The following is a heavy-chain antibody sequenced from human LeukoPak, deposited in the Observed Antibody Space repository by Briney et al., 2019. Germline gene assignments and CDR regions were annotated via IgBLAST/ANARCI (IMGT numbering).Heavy chain of an antibody. CDR2: IYYSGST. Sequence: PSQTLSLTCKVSGDSISGDEYYWGWIRQSAGKGLEWIGYIYYSGSTNYNPSLKSRVTISVDTSKNQFSLKLSSVTAADTAVYYCARGSLWSWFDPWAREPWSPSPQ. CDR1: GDSISGDEYY. D-gene: IGHD3-10*01. J-gene: IGHJ5*02. CDR3: ARGSLWSWFDP. V-gene: IGHV4-61*10.